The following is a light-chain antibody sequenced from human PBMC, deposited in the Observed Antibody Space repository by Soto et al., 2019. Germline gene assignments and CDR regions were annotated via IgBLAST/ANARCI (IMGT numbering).Light chain of an antibody. V-gene: IGKV3-15*01. CDR2: AAS. J-gene: IGKJ1*01. Sequence: EIVMTQSPATLSVSPGERATLSCRASQSVSSNLAWYQQKPGQAPRLLIYAASTRATGIPVRCSGSGSGTEFSLTISSLQSEDVAVYYCQQYNNWPPWTFGQGTKVEIK. CDR1: QSVSSN. CDR3: QQYNNWPPWT.